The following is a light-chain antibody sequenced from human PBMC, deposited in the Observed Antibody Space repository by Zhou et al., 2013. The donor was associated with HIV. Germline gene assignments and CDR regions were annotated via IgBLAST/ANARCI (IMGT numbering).Light chain of an antibody. V-gene: IGKV1-27*01. Sequence: GDRVTITCRASQYITNYLAWYQQKPGKVPKLLIYAASSLQSGVPSRFSGSGSGTDFTLTISSLQPEDVATYYCQNYIRAPLTFGGGTKVEIK. CDR2: AAS. CDR1: QYITNY. J-gene: IGKJ4*01. CDR3: QNYIRAPLT.